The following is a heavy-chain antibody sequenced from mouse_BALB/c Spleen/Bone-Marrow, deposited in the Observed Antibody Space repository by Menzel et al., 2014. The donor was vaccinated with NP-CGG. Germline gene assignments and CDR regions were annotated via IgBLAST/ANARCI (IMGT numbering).Heavy chain of an antibody. Sequence: EVKLVESGGGLVKPGGSLKLSCAASGFTFSSYTMSWVRQTPEKRLEWVATISSGGSYTYYPDSVKGRFTISRDNAKNTLYLQMSSLKSEDTAMYYCTGVSGHDGHYYAMGYWGQGTSVTVSS. CDR2: ISSGGSYT. CDR3: TGVSGHDGHYYAMGY. J-gene: IGHJ4*01. D-gene: IGHD3-3*01. CDR1: GFTFSSYT. V-gene: IGHV5-6-4*01.